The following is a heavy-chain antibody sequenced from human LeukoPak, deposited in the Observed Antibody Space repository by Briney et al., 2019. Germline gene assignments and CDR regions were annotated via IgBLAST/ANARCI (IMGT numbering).Heavy chain of an antibody. CDR1: GNSISSGDNY. CDR2: IYTSRST. CDR3: ARDLGITFGGVIATNWFDP. V-gene: IGHV4-61*02. J-gene: IGHJ5*02. Sequence: TASQTLSLTCTVSGNSISSGDNYWSWIRQPAGKGLEWIARIYTSRSTNYNPSLKSRVTISGGTSKNQFSLKLSSVTAADTAVYYCARDLGITFGGVIATNWFDPWGQGTLVTVSS. D-gene: IGHD3-16*02.